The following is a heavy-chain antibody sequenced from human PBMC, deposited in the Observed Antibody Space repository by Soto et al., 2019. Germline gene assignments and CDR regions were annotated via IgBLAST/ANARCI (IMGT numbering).Heavy chain of an antibody. CDR3: ARGQPMVRGVGDPTPRWLDP. CDR1: GGTFSSYA. J-gene: IGHJ5*02. V-gene: IGHV1-69*13. CDR2: IIPIFGTA. D-gene: IGHD3-10*01. Sequence: SVKVSCNASGGTFSSYAISWVRQAPGQGLAWMGGIIPIFGTANYAQKFQGRVTITADESTSTAYMELSSLRSEDTAVYYCARGQPMVRGVGDPTPRWLDPWGRVTLVIVSS.